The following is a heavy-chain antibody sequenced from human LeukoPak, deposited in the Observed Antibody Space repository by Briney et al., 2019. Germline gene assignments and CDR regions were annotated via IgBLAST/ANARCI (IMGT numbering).Heavy chain of an antibody. D-gene: IGHD4-11*01. CDR3: ARDLYRDSLPVSWFDP. CDR2: ISAYNGHT. J-gene: IGHJ5*02. Sequence: GASVKVSCKASGYTLTHYGINGVRQAPGQGLEWMGWISAYNGHTNYAQNLQGRVTMTTDTSTSTAYMELRSLRSDDTAVYYCARDLYRDSLPVSWFDPWGQGTLVTVSS. CDR1: GYTLTHYG. V-gene: IGHV1-18*01.